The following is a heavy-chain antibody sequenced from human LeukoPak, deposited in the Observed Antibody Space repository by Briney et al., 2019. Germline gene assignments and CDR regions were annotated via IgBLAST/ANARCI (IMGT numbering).Heavy chain of an antibody. V-gene: IGHV5-10-1*01. Sequence: KHGESLKISCKGSGYNFTNYWISWVRQMPGKGLEWMGRIDPSDSYTNYSPSFQGHVTISADKSISTAYLQWSSLKASDTAMYYCVRQWSGYYTQVTDNWFDPWGQGTLVTVSS. CDR2: IDPSDSYT. CDR3: VRQWSGYYTQVTDNWFDP. D-gene: IGHD3-3*01. J-gene: IGHJ5*02. CDR1: GYNFTNYW.